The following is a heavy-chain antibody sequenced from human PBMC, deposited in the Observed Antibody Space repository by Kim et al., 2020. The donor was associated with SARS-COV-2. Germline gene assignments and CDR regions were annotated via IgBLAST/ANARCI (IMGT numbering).Heavy chain of an antibody. V-gene: IGHV3-23*01. D-gene: IGHD3-9*01. CDR3: AKDRGLRYFDWLSPFDY. CDR2: ISGSGGST. Sequence: GGSLRLSCAASGFTFSSYAMSWVRQAPGKGLEWVSAISGSGGSTYYADSVKGRFTISRDNSKNTLYLQMNSLRAEDTAVYYCAKDRGLRYFDWLSPFDYWGQGTLVTVSS. J-gene: IGHJ4*02. CDR1: GFTFSSYA.